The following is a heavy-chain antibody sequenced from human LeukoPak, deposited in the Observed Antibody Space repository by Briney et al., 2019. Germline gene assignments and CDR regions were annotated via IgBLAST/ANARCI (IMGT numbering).Heavy chain of an antibody. CDR3: ARDRGDWQWLLYYGMDV. CDR1: GFTFSSYS. CDR2: ISSSSSYI. J-gene: IGHJ6*02. V-gene: IGHV3-21*01. D-gene: IGHD6-19*01. Sequence: GGSLRLSCAASGFTFSSYSMNWVRQAPGKGLEWVSSISSSSSYIYYADSVKGRFTISRDNAKNSLYLQMNSLRAEDTAVYYCARDRGDWQWLLYYGMDVWGQGTTVTVSS.